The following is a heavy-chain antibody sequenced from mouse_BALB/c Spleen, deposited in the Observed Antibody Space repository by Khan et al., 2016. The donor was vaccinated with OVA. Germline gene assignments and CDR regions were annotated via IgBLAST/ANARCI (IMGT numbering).Heavy chain of an antibody. Sequence: EVQLVETGPGLVKPSQSLSLTCTVTGYSITNDYAWNWIQQFPGNKLEWMGYINYSGSTRYNPSLKSRISLTRDTSTNQFFLQLNYVTTEDTATYYCARWGYYVSYYAMDYWGQGTTVTVSS. CDR1: GYSITNDYA. D-gene: IGHD2-3*01. V-gene: IGHV3-2*02. CDR3: ARWGYYVSYYAMDY. CDR2: INYSGST. J-gene: IGHJ4*01.